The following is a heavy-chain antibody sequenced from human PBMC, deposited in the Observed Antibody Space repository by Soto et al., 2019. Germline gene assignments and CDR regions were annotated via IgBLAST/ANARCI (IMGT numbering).Heavy chain of an antibody. Sequence: SETLSLTCTVSGGSISSGGYYWSWIRQHPGKGLEWIGYIYYSGSTYYNPSLKSRVTISVDTSKNQFSLKLSSVTAADTAVHYCARDKGGSYDILTGYPIYYYCYGMDVWGQGTTVTVSS. D-gene: IGHD3-9*01. CDR1: GGSISSGGYY. CDR3: ARDKGGSYDILTGYPIYYYCYGMDV. J-gene: IGHJ6*02. V-gene: IGHV4-31*03. CDR2: IYYSGST.